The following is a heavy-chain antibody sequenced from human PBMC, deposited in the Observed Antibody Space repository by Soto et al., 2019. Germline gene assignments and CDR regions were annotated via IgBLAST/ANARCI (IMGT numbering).Heavy chain of an antibody. CDR2: ISGRGGST. CDR3: AKKVNSGPGSQYFDY. J-gene: IGHJ4*02. V-gene: IGHV3-23*01. D-gene: IGHD3-10*01. CDR1: GFTFSSYA. Sequence: EVQLLESGGGLVQPGGSLRLSCAASGFTFSSYAMSWVRQTPGRGLEWVSGISGRGGSTYYADSVKGRFTISRDNSKNMLFLQMNSLRAEDTAIYYCAKKVNSGPGSQYFDYWGQGTLVTVSS.